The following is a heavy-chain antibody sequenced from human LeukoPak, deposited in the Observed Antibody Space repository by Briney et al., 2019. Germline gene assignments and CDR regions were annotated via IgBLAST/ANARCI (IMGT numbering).Heavy chain of an antibody. D-gene: IGHD1-26*01. J-gene: IGHJ3*02. Sequence: ASVKVSCKASGYTFTRYYMHWVRQAPGQGLEWMGIINPSGGSTSYAQKFQGRVTMTRDMSTSTVYMELSSLRSEDTAVYYCARVHWKYYSGSSQGRFAFDIWGQGTMVTVSS. CDR3: ARVHWKYYSGSSQGRFAFDI. V-gene: IGHV1-46*01. CDR2: INPSGGST. CDR1: GYTFTRYY.